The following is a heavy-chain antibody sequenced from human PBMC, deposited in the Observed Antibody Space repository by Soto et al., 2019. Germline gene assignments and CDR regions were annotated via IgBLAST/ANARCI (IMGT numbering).Heavy chain of an antibody. CDR1: GGSVSSGTHY. Sequence: QVQLQESGPGLVKPSETLSLTCAVSGGSVSSGTHYWNWIRQPPGKGLEWIGHIYYSGTTNYNPSLKSRVTLSVDTSRNQFSLKLTSLSAADTAVYYCARGVLRYFDSWGQGTLATVSS. CDR3: ARGVLRYFDS. D-gene: IGHD3-9*01. J-gene: IGHJ4*02. V-gene: IGHV4-61*01. CDR2: IYYSGTT.